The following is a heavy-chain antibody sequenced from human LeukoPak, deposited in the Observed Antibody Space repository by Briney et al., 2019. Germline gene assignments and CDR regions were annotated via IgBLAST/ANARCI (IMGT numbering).Heavy chain of an antibody. V-gene: IGHV3-48*03. Sequence: GGSLRLSCAASGFTFSSYEMNWVRQAPGKGLEWVSYISSSGSTIYYADSVKGRFTISRDNARNSLYLQMNSLRAEDTAVYFCARGYYDYVWGSYRFLSYFDYWGQGTLVTVSS. CDR3: ARGYYDYVWGSYRFLSYFDY. J-gene: IGHJ4*02. CDR2: ISSSGSTI. D-gene: IGHD3-16*02. CDR1: GFTFSSYE.